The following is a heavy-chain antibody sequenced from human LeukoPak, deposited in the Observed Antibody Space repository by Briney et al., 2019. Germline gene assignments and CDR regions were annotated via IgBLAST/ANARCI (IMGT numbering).Heavy chain of an antibody. V-gene: IGHV3-74*01. CDR1: GFTFSNYW. J-gene: IGHJ4*02. CDR3: AKEAAGADFDY. Sequence: PGGSLRLSCAASGFTFSNYWVHWVRQAPGKGLVWVSRINGVGTTISYADSVKGRFTISRDNAKNTLYLQMNSLRAEDTAVYYCAKEAAGADFDYWGQGTLVTVSP. CDR2: INGVGTTI. D-gene: IGHD6-13*01.